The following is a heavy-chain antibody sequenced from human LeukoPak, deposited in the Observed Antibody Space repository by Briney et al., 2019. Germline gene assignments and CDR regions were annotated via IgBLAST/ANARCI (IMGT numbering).Heavy chain of an antibody. CDR2: IYYTGST. D-gene: IGHD1-26*01. V-gene: IGHV4-59*08. CDR3: ARHGPYLGRLAGFDP. Sequence: SETLSLNCTVSSGTISSYYWIWIRQPPGQELEWIRYIYYTGSTNYNPSLKSRVTISVDTSKNQFSLNLSSVTAADTAVYYCARHGPYLGRLAGFDPWGQGTLVTVSS. J-gene: IGHJ5*02. CDR1: SGTISSYY.